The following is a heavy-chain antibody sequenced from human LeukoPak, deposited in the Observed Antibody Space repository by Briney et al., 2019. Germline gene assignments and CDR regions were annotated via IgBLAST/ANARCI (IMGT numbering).Heavy chain of an antibody. Sequence: GGSLRLSCAASGFTFSSYGMHWVRQAPGKGLEWVAFIRYDGSNKYYADSVKGRFTISRDNSKNTLYLQMNSLRAEDTAVYYCAKDGRKYDSSGYSVDYWGQGTLVTVSS. J-gene: IGHJ4*02. CDR1: GFTFSSYG. CDR2: IRYDGSNK. CDR3: AKDGRKYDSSGYSVDY. V-gene: IGHV3-30*02. D-gene: IGHD3-22*01.